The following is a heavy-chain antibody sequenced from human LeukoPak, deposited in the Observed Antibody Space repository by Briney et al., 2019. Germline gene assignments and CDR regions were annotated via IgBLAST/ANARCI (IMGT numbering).Heavy chain of an antibody. D-gene: IGHD3-10*01. Sequence: SETLSPTCTVSGGSISSYYWSWIRQPPGKGLEWIGYIYYSGSTNYNPSLKSRVTISVDTSKNQFSLKLSSVTAADTAVYYCARTPYGSGRRNAFDIWGQGTMVTVSS. CDR3: ARTPYGSGRRNAFDI. CDR2: IYYSGST. CDR1: GGSISSYY. V-gene: IGHV4-59*01. J-gene: IGHJ3*02.